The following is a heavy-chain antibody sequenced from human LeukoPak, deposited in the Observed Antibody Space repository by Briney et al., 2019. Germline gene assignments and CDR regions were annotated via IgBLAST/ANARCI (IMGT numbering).Heavy chain of an antibody. CDR3: VRDGDAYNFDC. Sequence: PGGSLRLSCAASGFTFSTSGMHWVRQAPGKGLVWVSRIKGDGSHTSYADSVKGRFTISRDNARNTLYLQMNSLRAEDTAIYYCVRDGDAYNFDCWGQGTLVTVSS. J-gene: IGHJ4*02. CDR2: IKGDGSHT. V-gene: IGHV3-74*01. CDR1: GFTFSTSG. D-gene: IGHD5-24*01.